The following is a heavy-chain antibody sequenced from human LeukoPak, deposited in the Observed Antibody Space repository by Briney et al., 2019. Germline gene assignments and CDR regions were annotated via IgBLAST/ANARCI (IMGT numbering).Heavy chain of an antibody. J-gene: IGHJ6*02. CDR1: GFTLSNHW. CDR2: VNRDGSET. Sequence: GGSLRLSCAASGFTLSNHWMTWVRQVPGRGPEWVANVNRDGSETYYLDSVKGRFTISKDKAKNSLYLQMNSLRAEDTALYHCARNNGMDVWGQGTTVIVSS. V-gene: IGHV3-7*03. CDR3: ARNNGMDV.